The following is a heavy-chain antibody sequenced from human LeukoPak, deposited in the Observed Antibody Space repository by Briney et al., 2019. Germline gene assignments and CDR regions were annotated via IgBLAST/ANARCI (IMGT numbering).Heavy chain of an antibody. CDR3: AKHGPPTGDSWFDP. D-gene: IGHD1-14*01. CDR2: ISYDGSNK. V-gene: IGHV3-30*18. J-gene: IGHJ5*02. Sequence: GGSLRLSCAASGFTFSSYGMHWVRQAPGKGLEWVAVISYDGSNKYYADSVKGRFTISRDNSKNTLYLQMNSLRAEDTAVYYCAKHGPPTGDSWFDPWGQGTLVTVSS. CDR1: GFTFSSYG.